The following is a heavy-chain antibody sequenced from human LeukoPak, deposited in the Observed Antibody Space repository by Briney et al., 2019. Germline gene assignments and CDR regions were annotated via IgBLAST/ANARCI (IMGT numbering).Heavy chain of an antibody. D-gene: IGHD4-23*01. CDR2: IIPIFGTA. V-gene: IGHV1-69*06. Sequence: SVTVSCKASGGTFSSYAISWVRQAPGQGLEWMGGIIPIFGTANYAQKFQGRVTITADKSTSTAYMELSSLRSEGTAVYYCARGTTVVEAYGMDVWGQGTTVTVSS. CDR1: GGTFSSYA. CDR3: ARGTTVVEAYGMDV. J-gene: IGHJ6*02.